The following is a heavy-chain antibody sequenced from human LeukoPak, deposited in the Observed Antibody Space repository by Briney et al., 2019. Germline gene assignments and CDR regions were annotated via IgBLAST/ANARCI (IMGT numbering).Heavy chain of an antibody. V-gene: IGHV3-23*01. CDR1: GFTFSKYA. D-gene: IGHD3-16*02. J-gene: IGHJ4*02. CDR2: ISVSGAGT. Sequence: PGGSLRLSCAASGFTFSKYAMSWVRQAPGKGLECVSGISVSGAGTYYADSVKGRFTISRDNSKNTLYLQMNSLRAEDTAVYYCARDSLLRLGELSLSDYWGQGTLVTVSS. CDR3: ARDSLLRLGELSLSDY.